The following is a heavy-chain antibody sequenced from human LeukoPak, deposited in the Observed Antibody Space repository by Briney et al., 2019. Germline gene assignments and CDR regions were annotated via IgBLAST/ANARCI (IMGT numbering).Heavy chain of an antibody. CDR3: ARGAVLRFLEWLNDALDI. Sequence: SETLSLTCAVYGGSFSGYYWSWIRQPPGKGLEWIGEINHSGSTNYNPSLKSRVTISVDTSKNQFSLKLSSVTAADTAVYYCARGAVLRFLEWLNDALDIWGQGTMVTVSS. V-gene: IGHV4-34*01. J-gene: IGHJ3*02. CDR2: INHSGST. D-gene: IGHD3-3*01. CDR1: GGSFSGYY.